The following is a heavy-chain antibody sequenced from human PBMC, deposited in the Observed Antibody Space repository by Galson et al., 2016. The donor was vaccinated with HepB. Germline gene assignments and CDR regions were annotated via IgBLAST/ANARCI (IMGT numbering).Heavy chain of an antibody. V-gene: IGHV6-1*01. D-gene: IGHD2-15*01. J-gene: IGHJ3*02. CDR2: TYYRSQWSN. Sequence: CAISGDSVSDNNAAWNWIRQSPSRGLEWLGRTYYRSQWSNNYAVSVRSRITITPDTSRNQFSLHLSSVTPEDTGVYYCARAGLGYCSGDSCATVGALDIWGQGTMVTGSS. CDR1: GDSVSDNNAA. CDR3: ARAGLGYCSGDSCATVGALDI.